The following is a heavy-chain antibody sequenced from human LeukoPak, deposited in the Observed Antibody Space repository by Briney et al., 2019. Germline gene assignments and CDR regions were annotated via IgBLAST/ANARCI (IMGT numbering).Heavy chain of an antibody. CDR1: SDTIYSSNYY. CDR3: ARAAYCGGDCYLFDY. J-gene: IGHJ4*02. CDR2: IYYSGST. Sequence: PSETLSLTCTVSSDTIYSSNYYWGWIRQPPGKGLEWIGSIYYSGSTYYNSSLKSRVTISVDTSKNQFSLKLSSLTAADTAVYYCARAAYCGGDCYLFDYWGQGTLVTVFS. D-gene: IGHD2-21*02. V-gene: IGHV4-39*01.